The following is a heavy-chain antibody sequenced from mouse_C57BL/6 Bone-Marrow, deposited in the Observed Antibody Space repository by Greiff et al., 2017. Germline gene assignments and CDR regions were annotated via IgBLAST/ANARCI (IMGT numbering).Heavy chain of an antibody. V-gene: IGHV2-6*01. D-gene: IGHD1-1*01. J-gene: IGHJ4*01. CDR2: IWGVGST. CDR1: GFSLTSYG. Sequence: QVQLKESGPGLVAPSQSLSITCTVSGFSLTSYGVDWVRQSPGKGLEWLGVIWGVGSTNYNSALKSRLSISKDNSKSQVFLKMNSLQTDDTAMYYCARRFITTVVGARDYWGQGTSVTVSS. CDR3: ARRFITTVVGARDY.